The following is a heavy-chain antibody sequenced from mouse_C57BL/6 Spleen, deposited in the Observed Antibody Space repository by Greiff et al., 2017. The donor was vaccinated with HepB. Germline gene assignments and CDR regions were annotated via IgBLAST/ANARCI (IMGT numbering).Heavy chain of an antibody. V-gene: IGHV1-26*01. CDR3: ARAYDYDEGY. CDR1: GYTFTDYY. Sequence: VQLQQSGPELVKPGASVKISCKASGYTFTDYYMNWVKQSHGKSLEWIGDINPNNGGTSYNQKFKGKATLTVDKSSSTAYMELRSLTSEDSAVYYCARAYDYDEGYWGQGTTLTVSS. D-gene: IGHD2-4*01. CDR2: INPNNGGT. J-gene: IGHJ2*01.